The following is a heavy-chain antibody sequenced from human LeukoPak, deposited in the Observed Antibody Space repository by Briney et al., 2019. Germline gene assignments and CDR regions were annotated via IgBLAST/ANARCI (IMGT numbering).Heavy chain of an antibody. CDR3: AKTMGSIFSPFDD. Sequence: SVKVSCKASGGTFSSYAISWVRQAPGQGLEWMGGIIPIFGTANYAQKFLGRVTITADESTSTAYMELSSLRAEDTAVYYCAKTMGSIFSPFDDWGQGTLVTVSS. CDR1: GGTFSSYA. V-gene: IGHV1-69*13. D-gene: IGHD3-3*01. J-gene: IGHJ4*02. CDR2: IIPIFGTA.